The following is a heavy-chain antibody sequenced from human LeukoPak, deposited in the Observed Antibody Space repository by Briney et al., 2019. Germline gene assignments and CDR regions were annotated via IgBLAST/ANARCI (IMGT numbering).Heavy chain of an antibody. CDR3: ARASYQLLYDYYYGMDV. D-gene: IGHD2-2*02. CDR2: INHSGST. CDR1: GGSFSGYY. J-gene: IGHJ6*02. V-gene: IGHV4-34*01. Sequence: SETLSLTCAVYGGSFSGYYWSWTRQPPGKGLEWIGEINHSGSTNCNPSLKSRVTISVDTSKNQFSLKLSSVTAADTAVYYCARASYQLLYDYYYGMDVWGQGTTVTVSS.